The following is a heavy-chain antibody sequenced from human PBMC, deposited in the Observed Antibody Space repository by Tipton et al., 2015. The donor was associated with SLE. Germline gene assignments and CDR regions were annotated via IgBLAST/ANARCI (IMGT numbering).Heavy chain of an antibody. V-gene: IGHV4-30-2*01. CDR2: IYQSGST. CDR1: GGSISSGGYS. J-gene: IGHJ4*02. Sequence: LRLSCAVSGGSISSGGYSWSWIRQPPGKGLEWIGNIYQSGSTYYNPSLKSRVTISVDRSKNQFSLKLSSVTAADTAVYYCARGADYYDSSGYRHWGQGTLVTVSS. D-gene: IGHD3-22*01. CDR3: ARGADYYDSSGYRH.